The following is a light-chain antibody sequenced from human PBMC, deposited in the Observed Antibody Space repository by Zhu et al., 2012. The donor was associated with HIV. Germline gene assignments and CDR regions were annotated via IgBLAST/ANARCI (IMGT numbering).Light chain of an antibody. Sequence: IVLTQSPATLSLSPGERATLSCRTSQSVNSFLAWYQQKPGQAPRLLIYDTSKRAAGVPARFSGSGSGTDFTLTISSLEPEDFAVYYCQQRNSNWFTFGGGTKVEIK. J-gene: IGKJ4*01. CDR2: DTS. CDR1: QSVNSF. V-gene: IGKV3-11*01. CDR3: QQRNSNWFT.